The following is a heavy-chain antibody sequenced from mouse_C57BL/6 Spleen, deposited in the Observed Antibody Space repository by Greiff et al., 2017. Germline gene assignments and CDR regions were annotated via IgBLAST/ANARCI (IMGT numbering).Heavy chain of an antibody. V-gene: IGHV1-82*01. J-gene: IGHJ2*01. CDR3: AREEGPASNYFDY. CDR2: IYPGDGDT. D-gene: IGHD2-10*02. Sequence: QVQLQQSGPELVKPGASVKISCKASGYAFSSSWMNWVKQRPGKGLEWIGRIYPGDGDTNYNGKFKGKATLTADKSSSTAYMQLSSLTSEDSAVYFCAREEGPASNYFDYWGQGTTLTVSS. CDR1: GYAFSSSW.